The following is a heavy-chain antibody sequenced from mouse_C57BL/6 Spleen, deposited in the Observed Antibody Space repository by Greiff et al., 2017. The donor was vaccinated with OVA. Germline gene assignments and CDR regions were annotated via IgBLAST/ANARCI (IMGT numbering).Heavy chain of an antibody. J-gene: IGHJ4*01. CDR3: ARDGLRRAMDY. Sequence: VMLVESGAELVRPGTSVKVSCKASGYAFTNYLIEWVKQRPGQGLEWIGVINPGSGGTNYNEKFKGKATLTADKSSSTAYMQLSSLTSEDSAVYFCARDGLRRAMDYWGQGTSVTVSS. CDR1: GYAFTNYL. V-gene: IGHV1-54*01. CDR2: INPGSGGT. D-gene: IGHD2-4*01.